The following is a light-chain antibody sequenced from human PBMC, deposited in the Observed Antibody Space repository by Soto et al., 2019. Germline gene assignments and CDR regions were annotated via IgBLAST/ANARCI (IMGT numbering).Light chain of an antibody. Sequence: DIPMTQSPSSLSASVGDRVTITCRTSQSIRSSLNWYQQKPGKAPNLLIYAASRLQSGVPSRFSGSESGTDFTLTISSLQPADWATYYCQQSYSTPFTFCPGTKVDIK. V-gene: IGKV1-39*01. CDR3: QQSYSTPFT. CDR1: QSIRSS. CDR2: AAS. J-gene: IGKJ3*01.